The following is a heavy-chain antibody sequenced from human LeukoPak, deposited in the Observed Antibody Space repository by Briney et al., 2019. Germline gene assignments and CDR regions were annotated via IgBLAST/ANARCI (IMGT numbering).Heavy chain of an antibody. D-gene: IGHD1-26*01. Sequence: SETLSLTCTVSGGSISSSSYCWGWIRQPPGKGLEWIGSIYYSGSSYYNPSLKSRVTISVDTSKNQFSLKLSSVTAADTAVYYCARGRGSYYPSYYYYYMDVWGKGTTVTVSS. CDR3: ARGRGSYYPSYYYYYMDV. CDR1: GGSISSSSYC. J-gene: IGHJ6*03. CDR2: IYYSGSS. V-gene: IGHV4-39*07.